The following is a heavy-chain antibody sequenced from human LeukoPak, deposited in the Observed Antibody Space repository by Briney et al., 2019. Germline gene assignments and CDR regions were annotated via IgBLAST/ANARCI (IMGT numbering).Heavy chain of an antibody. Sequence: GGSLRLSCAASGFTFSSYGMHWVRQAPGKGLEWVAFIRYVGSNKYYADSVKGRFTISRDNSKNTLYLQMNSLRAEDTAVYYCAREYNSYCTSTSCLYSYFDYWGQGTLVTVSS. CDR3: AREYNSYCTSTSCLYSYFDY. CDR2: IRYVGSNK. V-gene: IGHV3-30*02. CDR1: GFTFSSYG. D-gene: IGHD2-2*01. J-gene: IGHJ4*02.